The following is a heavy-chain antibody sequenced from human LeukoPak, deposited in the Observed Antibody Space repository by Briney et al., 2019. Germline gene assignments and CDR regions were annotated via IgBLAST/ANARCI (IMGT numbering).Heavy chain of an antibody. D-gene: IGHD3-22*01. J-gene: IGHJ6*03. CDR3: ARDHLVVIYYYYYYMDV. CDR1: GFTFSSYA. V-gene: IGHV3-30-3*01. CDR2: ISYDGSNK. Sequence: GGSLRLSCAASGFTFSSYAMHWVRQAPGKGLEWVAVISYDGSNKYYADSVKGRFTISRDNSKNTLYLQMNSLRAEDTAVYYCARDHLVVIYYYYYYMDVWGKGTTVTVYS.